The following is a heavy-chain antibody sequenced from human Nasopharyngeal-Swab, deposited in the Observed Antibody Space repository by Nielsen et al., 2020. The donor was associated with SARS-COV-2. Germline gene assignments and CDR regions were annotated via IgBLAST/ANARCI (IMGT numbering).Heavy chain of an antibody. CDR2: ISSSSSHL. D-gene: IGHD1-26*01. Sequence: GESLKISCAASGFNFSNYAMHWVRQAPGKGLEWVSSISSSSSHLFDADSVKGRFTISRDNAKNSLYLHMNSLRVDDTAVYYCVKDMGRHSIVGPNLGDHWGQGTLVTVSS. V-gene: IGHV3-21*06. CDR1: GFNFSNYA. J-gene: IGHJ5*02. CDR3: VKDMGRHSIVGPNLGDH.